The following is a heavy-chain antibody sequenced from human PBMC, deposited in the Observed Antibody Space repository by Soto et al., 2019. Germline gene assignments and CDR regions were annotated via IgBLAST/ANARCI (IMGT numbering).Heavy chain of an antibody. CDR1: GGSISSSNW. Sequence: PSETLSLTCAVSGGSISSSNWWSWVRQPPGKGLEWIGEIYHSGYTVYTPSLKSRVTISVDTSKNQFSLKLTSVAAADTAIYFCARLQAAVPHYWGQGILVTDSS. J-gene: IGHJ4*02. CDR3: ARLQAAVPHY. D-gene: IGHD6-13*01. CDR2: IYHSGYT. V-gene: IGHV4-4*02.